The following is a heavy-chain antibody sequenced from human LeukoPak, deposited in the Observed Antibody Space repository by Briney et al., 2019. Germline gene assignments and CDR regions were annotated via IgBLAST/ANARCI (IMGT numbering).Heavy chain of an antibody. Sequence: GESLKISCKGSGYTFPRFWISWVRQRPGKGLELMGIIYPGDSDTRYSPSFQGQVTISADKSLSTAYLQWNSLKASDTATYYCERHYGPRGYAEYWGQGTLVTVSS. CDR1: GYTFPRFW. CDR2: IYPGDSDT. V-gene: IGHV5-51*01. CDR3: ERHYGPRGYAEY. D-gene: IGHD3-22*01. J-gene: IGHJ1*01.